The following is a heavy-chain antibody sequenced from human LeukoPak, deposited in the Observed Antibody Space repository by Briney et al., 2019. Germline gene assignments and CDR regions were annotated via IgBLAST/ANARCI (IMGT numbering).Heavy chain of an antibody. CDR3: ARMTFGGMGV. J-gene: IGHJ6*04. CDR1: GLTLSDQY. CDR2: TTSKGNNYIT. D-gene: IGHD3-16*01. V-gene: IGHV3-72*01. Sequence: GGSLRLSCVVSGLTLSDQYMEWVRQAPGKGLEWVGRTTSKGNNYITEYAASVRGRFTISRDDSRNSVYLQMNSLKTEDTAVYYCARMTFGGMGVWDKGATVTVSS.